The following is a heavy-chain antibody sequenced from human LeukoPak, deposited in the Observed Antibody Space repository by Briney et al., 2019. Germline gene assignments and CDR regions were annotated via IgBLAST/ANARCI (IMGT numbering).Heavy chain of an antibody. CDR1: GFTFSSYS. V-gene: IGHV3-21*01. Sequence: GGSLRLSCAASGFTFSSYSMNWVRQAPGKGLEWVSSISSSSSYIYYPDSVKGRFTISRDNAKNSLYLQMNSLRAEDTAVYYCARDHYGDSDYWGQGTLVTVSS. J-gene: IGHJ4*02. CDR3: ARDHYGDSDY. CDR2: ISSSSSYI. D-gene: IGHD4-17*01.